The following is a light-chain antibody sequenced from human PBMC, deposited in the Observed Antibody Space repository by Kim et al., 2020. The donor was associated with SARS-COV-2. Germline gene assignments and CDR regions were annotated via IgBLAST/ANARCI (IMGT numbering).Light chain of an antibody. CDR1: NSNIGSNT. V-gene: IGLV1-44*01. Sequence: QSVLTQPPSASGTPGQRVIISCSGSNSNIGSNTVNWYQHLPGTAPKLLIYTDNQRPAAVPDRFSGSNSGTSASLAISGLQSEDEADYYCAAWDASLNVWVFGGGTQLTVL. CDR3: AAWDASLNVWV. J-gene: IGLJ3*02. CDR2: TDN.